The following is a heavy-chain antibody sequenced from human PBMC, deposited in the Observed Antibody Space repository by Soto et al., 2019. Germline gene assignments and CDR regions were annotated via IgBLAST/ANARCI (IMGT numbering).Heavy chain of an antibody. J-gene: IGHJ6*02. V-gene: IGHV3-21*01. Sequence: SSISSRSTHIYYADSVRGRFTTSRDNAKSSLYLQMDRLRAEDTDVYYCARDTIVVVPAAIDNDYGMGVWGQGTLVTVA. CDR3: ARDTIVVVPAAIDNDYGMGV. D-gene: IGHD2-2*01. CDR2: ISSRSTHI.